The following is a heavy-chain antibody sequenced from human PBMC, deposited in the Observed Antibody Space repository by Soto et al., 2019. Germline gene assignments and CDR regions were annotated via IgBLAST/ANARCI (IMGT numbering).Heavy chain of an antibody. CDR1: GFTFSRHA. CDR2: LNNNGSSI. CDR3: ARETGYSSGWRQDY. V-gene: IGHV3-23*01. D-gene: IGHD6-19*01. J-gene: IGHJ4*02. Sequence: GGSLRLSCAASGFTFSRHAMTWVRQAPGKGLEWVSGLNNNGSSIYYADSVKGRFTISRDNAKNTLYLQMNSLRVEDTAVYYCARETGYSSGWRQDYWGQGTLVTVSS.